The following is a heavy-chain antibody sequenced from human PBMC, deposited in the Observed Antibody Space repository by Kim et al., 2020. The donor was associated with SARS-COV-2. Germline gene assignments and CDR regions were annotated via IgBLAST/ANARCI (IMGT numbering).Heavy chain of an antibody. CDR2: RGST. J-gene: IGHJ4*02. Sequence: RGSTNDNPDLSSHVTISVDTSKNQFSLKLSSVTAADTAVYYCARDPGDYWGQGTLVTVSS. V-gene: IGHV4-59*01. CDR3: ARDPGDY.